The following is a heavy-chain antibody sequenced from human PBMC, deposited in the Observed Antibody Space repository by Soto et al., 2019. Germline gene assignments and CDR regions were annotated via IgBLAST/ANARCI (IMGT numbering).Heavy chain of an antibody. CDR2: INHSGST. CDR1: GGSFSGYY. J-gene: IGHJ4*02. D-gene: IGHD6-13*01. V-gene: IGHV4-34*01. Sequence: PESLSVTCTVYGGSFSGYYWSWIRQPPGKGLEWIGEINHSGSTNYNPSLKSRVTISVDTSKNQFSLKLSSVTAADTAVYYCARIAGLYSSSWRYFDYWGQGTLVTVSS. CDR3: ARIAGLYSSSWRYFDY.